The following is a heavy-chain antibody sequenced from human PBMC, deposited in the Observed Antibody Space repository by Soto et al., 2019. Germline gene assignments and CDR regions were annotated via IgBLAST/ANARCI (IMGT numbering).Heavy chain of an antibody. CDR2: IKKDGSEK. CDR1: GFDFRRFW. D-gene: IGHD6-19*01. Sequence: EVQLVESGGGLVQPGGSLRLSCGASGFDFRRFWMNWVRQAPGKGLEWVAIIKKDGSEKAYVDSVKGRFTISRDNAKNSLYLQMDSLRAEDTAVYFCARDIGWYTLDYWGQGTPVTVSS. V-gene: IGHV3-7*01. CDR3: ARDIGWYTLDY. J-gene: IGHJ4*02.